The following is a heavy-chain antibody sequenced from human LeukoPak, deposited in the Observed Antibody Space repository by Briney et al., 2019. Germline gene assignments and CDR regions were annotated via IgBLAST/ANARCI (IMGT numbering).Heavy chain of an antibody. J-gene: IGHJ4*02. V-gene: IGHV3-23*01. CDR2: ISDSGGDT. CDR1: GFTLSSFA. D-gene: IGHD6-6*01. Sequence: PGGSLRLSCAASGFTLSSFAMSWVRQAPGKGREWVSAISDSGGDTYYADSVRGRFTVSKDNSKNTLYLQMDSLRAEDTAVYFCAKRVPYGSSSVYFDYWGQGTLVTVSS. CDR3: AKRVPYGSSSVYFDY.